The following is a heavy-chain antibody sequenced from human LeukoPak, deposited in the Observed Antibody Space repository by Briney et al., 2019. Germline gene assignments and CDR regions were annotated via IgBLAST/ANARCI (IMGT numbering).Heavy chain of an antibody. CDR1: GGSISSYY. CDR2: IYYSGST. Sequence: SETLSLTCTVSGGSISSYYWSWLRQPPGKGLEWIGYIYYSGSTNYNPSLKSRVTISVDTSKNQFSLKLSSVTAADTAVYYCARHAHMDVWGQGTTVTVSS. J-gene: IGHJ6*02. V-gene: IGHV4-59*08. CDR3: ARHAHMDV.